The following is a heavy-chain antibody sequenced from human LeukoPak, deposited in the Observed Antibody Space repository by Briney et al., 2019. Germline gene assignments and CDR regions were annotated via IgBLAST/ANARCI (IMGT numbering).Heavy chain of an antibody. D-gene: IGHD3-10*01. CDR2: ISAYNGNT. Sequence: GASVKVSCKASGYTFTSYGISWVRQAPGQGLEWMGWISAYNGNTNYAQKLQGRVTMTTDTSTSTAYMELRSLRPDDTAVYYCARVSLLWFGEPNYFDYWGQGTLVTVSS. J-gene: IGHJ4*02. V-gene: IGHV1-18*01. CDR3: ARVSLLWFGEPNYFDY. CDR1: GYTFTSYG.